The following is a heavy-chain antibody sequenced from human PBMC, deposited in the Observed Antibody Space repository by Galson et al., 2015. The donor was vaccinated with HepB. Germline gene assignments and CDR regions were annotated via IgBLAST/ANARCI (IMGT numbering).Heavy chain of an antibody. V-gene: IGHV3-7*03. J-gene: IGHJ6*02. CDR3: ARAARDSAYGLDV. CDR1: GFTISSYW. Sequence: SLRLSCAASGFTISSYWMTWVRQAPGKGLEWEGNIKQDGSEQYYVDSVKGRFTISRDNAKNSLYLQMNSLRAEDTAVYYCARAARDSAYGLDVWGQGTTVTVSS. CDR2: IKQDGSEQ. D-gene: IGHD4-11*01.